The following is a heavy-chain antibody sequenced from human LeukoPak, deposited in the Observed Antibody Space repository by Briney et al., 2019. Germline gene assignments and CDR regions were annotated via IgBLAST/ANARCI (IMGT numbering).Heavy chain of an antibody. CDR3: ARGRGDIVVVPAAGY. J-gene: IGHJ4*02. CDR1: RFTFSTYW. CDR2: INHSGST. Sequence: GSLRLSCAASRFTFSTYWMTWVRQPPGKGLEWIGEINHSGSTNYNPSLKSRVTISVDTSKNQFSLKLSSVTAADTAVYYCARGRGDIVVVPAAGYWGQGTLVTVSS. D-gene: IGHD2-2*01. V-gene: IGHV4-34*01.